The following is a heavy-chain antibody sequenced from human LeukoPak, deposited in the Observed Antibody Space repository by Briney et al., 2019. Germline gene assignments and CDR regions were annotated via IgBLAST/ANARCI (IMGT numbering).Heavy chain of an antibody. CDR2: ISYDGSNK. CDR1: GFTFSSYA. CDR3: ARNNGMDV. Sequence: GGSLRLSCAASGFTFSSYAMHWVRQAPGKGLEWVAVISYDGSNKYYADSVKGRFTISRDNAKNSLYLQMNSLRAEDTALYHCARNNGMDVWGQGTTVIVSS. V-gene: IGHV3-30-3*01. J-gene: IGHJ6*02.